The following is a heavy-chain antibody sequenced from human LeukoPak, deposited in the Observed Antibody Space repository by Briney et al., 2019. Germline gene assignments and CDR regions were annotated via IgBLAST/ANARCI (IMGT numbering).Heavy chain of an antibody. J-gene: IGHJ4*02. Sequence: SETLSLTCTVSGGSISSYYWSWIRQPPGKGLEWIGYIYYSGSTNYNPSLKSRVTISVDTSKNQFSLKLSSVTAADTGVYYCARSYDSSGYLDYWGQGTLVTVSS. CDR3: ARSYDSSGYLDY. CDR1: GGSISSYY. D-gene: IGHD3-22*01. CDR2: IYYSGST. V-gene: IGHV4-59*01.